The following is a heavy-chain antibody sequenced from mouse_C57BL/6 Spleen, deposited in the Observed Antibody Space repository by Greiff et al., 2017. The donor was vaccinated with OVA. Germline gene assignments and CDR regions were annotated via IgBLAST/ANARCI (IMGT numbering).Heavy chain of an antibody. J-gene: IGHJ2*01. D-gene: IGHD1-1*01. CDR3: ARRDYYGSSYGFDY. CDR1: GYTFTRSG. V-gene: IGHV1-81*01. Sequence: QVQLQQSGAELARPGASVKLSCKASGYTFTRSGLSWVKQRTGQGLAWIGEIYPRSGNTYYNEKFKGKATLTADKSSSTAYMELRSLTSEDSAVYFGARRDYYGSSYGFDYWGQGTTLTVSS. CDR2: IYPRSGNT.